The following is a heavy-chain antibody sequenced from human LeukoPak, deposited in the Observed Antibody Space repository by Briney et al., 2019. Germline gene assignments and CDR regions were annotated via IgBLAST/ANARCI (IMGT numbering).Heavy chain of an antibody. CDR1: GYTFTSYD. Sequence: ASVKVSCKASGYTFTSYDINWVRQATGQGLEWMGWMNPNSGNTGYAQKFQGRVTMTRNTSISTAYMEQSSLRSEDTAVYYCARAKWLRLGGLNYYFDYWGQGTLVTVSS. CDR3: ARAKWLRLGGLNYYFDY. V-gene: IGHV1-8*01. J-gene: IGHJ4*02. CDR2: MNPNSGNT. D-gene: IGHD5-12*01.